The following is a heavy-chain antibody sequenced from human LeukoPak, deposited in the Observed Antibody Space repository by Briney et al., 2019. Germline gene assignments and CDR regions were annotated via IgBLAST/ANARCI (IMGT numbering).Heavy chain of an antibody. CDR1: GGSISSGSYY. Sequence: PSETLSLTCTVSGGSISSGSYYWSWIRQPAGKGLEWIGRIYTSGSTNYNPSLKSRVTISVDTSKNQFSLKLSSVTAADTAVYYCARGGDESTFWSGYFEYNWFDPWGQGTLVTVSS. CDR3: ARGGDESTFWSGYFEYNWFDP. CDR2: IYTSGST. J-gene: IGHJ5*02. V-gene: IGHV4-61*02. D-gene: IGHD3-3*01.